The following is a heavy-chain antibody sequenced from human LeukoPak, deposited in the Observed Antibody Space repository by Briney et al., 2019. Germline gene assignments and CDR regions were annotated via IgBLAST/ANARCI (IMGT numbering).Heavy chain of an antibody. V-gene: IGHV4-59*08. CDR3: AKALGYCSGGSCYQPYYYYYYMDV. CDR1: GGSISSYY. J-gene: IGHJ6*03. D-gene: IGHD2-15*01. Sequence: SETLSLTCTVSGGSISSYYWSWLRQPPGRGLEWIGYIYYIGSTNFNPSLKSRVTISIDTSKNQFSLKLRSVTAADTAVYYCAKALGYCSGGSCYQPYYYYYYMDVWGKGTTVTVSS. CDR2: IYYIGST.